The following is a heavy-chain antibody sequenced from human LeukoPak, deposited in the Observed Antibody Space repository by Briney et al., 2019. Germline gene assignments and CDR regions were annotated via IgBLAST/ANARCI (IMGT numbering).Heavy chain of an antibody. CDR1: GFTFSSYA. V-gene: IGHV3-23*01. CDR2: ISNSGGST. D-gene: IGHD6-6*01. Sequence: GGSLRLSCAASGFTFSSYAMNWVRQAPGKGLEWVSGISNSGGSTYYADSVKGRFTISRDNSKDTLYLQMDSLRAEDTAVYYCAKETSSSFDYWGQGTLVTVSS. CDR3: AKETSSSFDY. J-gene: IGHJ4*02.